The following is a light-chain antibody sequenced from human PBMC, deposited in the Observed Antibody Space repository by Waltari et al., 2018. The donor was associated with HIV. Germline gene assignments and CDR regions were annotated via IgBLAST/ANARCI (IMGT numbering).Light chain of an antibody. CDR1: TSHIGTNN. CDR2: SNI. J-gene: IGLJ2*01. Sequence: QSVLTQPPSASGTPGQRIIISCSGSTSHIGTNNVNWYQQLPGTTHRLIMHSNIQLPSGGPDRFSGSRSGTSASLAISGLQSEDEADYYCSAWDASLGAWRVGGGTKLTVL. V-gene: IGLV1-44*01. CDR3: SAWDASLGAWR.